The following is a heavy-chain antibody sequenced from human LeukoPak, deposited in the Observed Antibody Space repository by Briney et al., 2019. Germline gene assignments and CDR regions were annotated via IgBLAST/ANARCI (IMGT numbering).Heavy chain of an antibody. J-gene: IGHJ3*02. Sequence: ASVKVSCKASGYTFTGYYMHWVRQAPGQGLEWMGGIIPIFGTANYAQKFQGRVTITADKSTSTAYMELSSLRSEDTAVYYCARVPTEFDVLAFDIWGQGTMVTVSS. CDR3: ARVPTEFDVLAFDI. V-gene: IGHV1-69*06. CDR1: GYTFTGYY. CDR2: IIPIFGTA. D-gene: IGHD3-9*01.